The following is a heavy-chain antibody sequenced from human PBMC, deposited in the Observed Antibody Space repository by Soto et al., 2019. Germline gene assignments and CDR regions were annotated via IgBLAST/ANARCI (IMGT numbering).Heavy chain of an antibody. Sequence: SETLSLTCAVSGDSINNSHWWSWVRQTPGKGLEWIGEIYHSGTTNYNPSLKTRVTISIDKSKNQFSLKMNSVTAADTAVYYCARLVAYYYDSSGYYYLPYKHFDYWGQGTLVTVSS. CDR1: GDSINNSHW. D-gene: IGHD3-22*01. J-gene: IGHJ4*02. V-gene: IGHV4-4*02. CDR2: IYHSGTT. CDR3: ARLVAYYYDSSGYYYLPYKHFDY.